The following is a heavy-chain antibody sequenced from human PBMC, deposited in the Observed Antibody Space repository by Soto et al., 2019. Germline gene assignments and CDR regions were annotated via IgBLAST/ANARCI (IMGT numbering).Heavy chain of an antibody. CDR2: ISGSGGST. CDR1: GFTFSSYA. Sequence: GESLKISCAASGFTFSSYAMSWVRQAPGKGLEWVSAISGSGGSTYYADSVKGRFTISRDNSKNTLYLQMNSLRAEDTAVYYCARKYYDILTGYSHDAFDIWGQGTMVTVSS. V-gene: IGHV3-23*01. D-gene: IGHD3-9*01. CDR3: ARKYYDILTGYSHDAFDI. J-gene: IGHJ3*02.